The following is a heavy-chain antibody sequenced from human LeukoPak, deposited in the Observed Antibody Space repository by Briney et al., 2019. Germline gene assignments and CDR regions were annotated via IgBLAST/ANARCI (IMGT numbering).Heavy chain of an antibody. CDR1: GGSFSGYY. CDR2: INHSGST. Sequence: SETLSLTCAVYGGSFSGYYWSWIRQPPGKGLEWIGEINHSGSTNYNPSLKSRVTISVDTSKNQFSLKLSPVTAADTAVYYCASSNDGVVITISYWGQGTLVTVSS. J-gene: IGHJ4*02. D-gene: IGHD3-22*01. V-gene: IGHV4-34*01. CDR3: ASSNDGVVITISY.